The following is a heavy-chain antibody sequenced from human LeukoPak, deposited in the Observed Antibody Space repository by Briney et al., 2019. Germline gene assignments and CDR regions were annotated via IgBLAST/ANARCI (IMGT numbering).Heavy chain of an antibody. CDR1: GFIFSSLA. D-gene: IGHD4/OR15-4a*01. V-gene: IGHV3-23*01. J-gene: IGHJ4*02. CDR2: INAVDANT. Sequence: GGSLRLSCAASGFIFSSLAMTWVRQAPGQGLEWVSTINAVDANTYYADSVNGRFTVSRDNSRNTLYLEMNSLRAEDTAVYYCAKQFLGANWGQGTLVIVSS. CDR3: AKQFLGAN.